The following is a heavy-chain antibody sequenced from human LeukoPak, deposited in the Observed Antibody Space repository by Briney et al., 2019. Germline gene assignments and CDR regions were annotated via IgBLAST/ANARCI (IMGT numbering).Heavy chain of an antibody. CDR2: INSDGSST. CDR1: GFTFSSNW. Sequence: GGSLRLSCAASGFTFSSNWMHWVRQAPGKGLVWVSRINSDGSSTSYADSVKGRFTISRDNAKNSLYLQMNSLRAEDTAVYYCAREIRGYSYFDYWGQGTLVTVSS. D-gene: IGHD1-26*01. CDR3: AREIRGYSYFDY. J-gene: IGHJ4*02. V-gene: IGHV3-74*01.